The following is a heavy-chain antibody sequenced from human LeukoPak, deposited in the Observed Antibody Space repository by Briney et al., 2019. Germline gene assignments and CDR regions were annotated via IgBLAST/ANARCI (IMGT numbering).Heavy chain of an antibody. J-gene: IGHJ4*02. CDR2: ISSSGSTI. Sequence: GGSLRLSCAASGFTFSSYEMNRVRQAPGKGLEWVSYISSSGSTIYYADSVKGRFTVSRDNAKNSLYLQMNSLRAEDTAVYYCARGEGIAAAGPEDFDYWGQGTLVTVSS. CDR1: GFTFSSYE. D-gene: IGHD6-13*01. CDR3: ARGEGIAAAGPEDFDY. V-gene: IGHV3-48*03.